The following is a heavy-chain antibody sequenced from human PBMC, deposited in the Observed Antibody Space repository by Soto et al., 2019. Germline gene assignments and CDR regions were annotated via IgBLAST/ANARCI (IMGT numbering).Heavy chain of an antibody. CDR1: GFTFSNAW. D-gene: IGHD1-26*01. CDR2: IKSKTDGGTT. J-gene: IGHJ6*04. Sequence: GGSLRLSCAASGFTFSNAWMSWVRQAPGKGLEWVGRIKSKTDGGTTDYAAPVQGRFTISRDDSKNTLYMQMNSLKTEDTAVYYCATDSGPGARNYYGMDVWGKGTTVTVSS. CDR3: ATDSGPGARNYYGMDV. V-gene: IGHV3-15*01.